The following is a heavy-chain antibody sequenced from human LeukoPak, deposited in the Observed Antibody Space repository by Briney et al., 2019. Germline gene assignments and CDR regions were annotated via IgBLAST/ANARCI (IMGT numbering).Heavy chain of an antibody. CDR1: GGSISSYC. J-gene: IGHJ6*03. D-gene: IGHD3-3*01. CDR2: IFYSGST. Sequence: PSETLSLTCTVSGGSISSYCWSWIRQPPGKGLEWIGYIFYSGSTNYNPSLKSRVTISVDTSKNQFSLKLSSVTAADTAVYYCARGANYDFWSGYYYYYYYMDVWGKGTTVTVSS. V-gene: IGHV4-59*01. CDR3: ARGANYDFWSGYYYYYYYMDV.